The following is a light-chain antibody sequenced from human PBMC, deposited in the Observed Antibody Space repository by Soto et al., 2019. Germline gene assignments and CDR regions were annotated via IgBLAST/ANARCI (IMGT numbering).Light chain of an antibody. CDR2: EGG. J-gene: IGLJ1*01. CDR1: SSDVGSSNL. Sequence: QSVLTQPASVSGSPGQSITISCTGTSSDVGSSNLVSWYQHHPGKAPKLIIFEGGRRPSGVSGRFSGSKSGNTASLTISGLQAEDEADYYCCSFARSTTFYVFGTGTKLTVL. CDR3: CSFARSTTFYV. V-gene: IGLV2-23*01.